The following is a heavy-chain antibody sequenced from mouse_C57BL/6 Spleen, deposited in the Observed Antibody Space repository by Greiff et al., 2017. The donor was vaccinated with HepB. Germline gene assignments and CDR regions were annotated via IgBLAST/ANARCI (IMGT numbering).Heavy chain of an antibody. CDR2: IWTGGGT. Sequence: VKLMESGPGLVAPSQSLSITCTVSGFSLTSYAISWVRQPPGKGLEWLGVIWTGGGTNYNSALKSRLSISKDNSKSQVFLKMNSLQTDDTARYYCARCPYGSSYYAMDYWGQGTSVTVSS. CDR3: ARCPYGSSYYAMDY. CDR1: GFSLTSYA. D-gene: IGHD1-1*01. J-gene: IGHJ4*01. V-gene: IGHV2-9-1*01.